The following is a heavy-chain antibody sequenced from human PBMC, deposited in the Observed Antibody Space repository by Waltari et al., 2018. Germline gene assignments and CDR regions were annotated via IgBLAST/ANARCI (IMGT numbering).Heavy chain of an antibody. J-gene: IGHJ4*02. CDR3: ARQSRSSDWYDY. CDR2: IYPGDSET. Sequence: EVQLVQSGVEVKKPGESLKISCLGSGVKFSSYWITWVRQVPGKGLEWVGIIYPGDSETRYSPSFQGQVTMSVDKSATTAYLQWTNMKASDTAMYYCARQSRSSDWYDYWGQGTLITVSS. V-gene: IGHV5-51*01. D-gene: IGHD3-9*01. CDR1: GVKFSSYW.